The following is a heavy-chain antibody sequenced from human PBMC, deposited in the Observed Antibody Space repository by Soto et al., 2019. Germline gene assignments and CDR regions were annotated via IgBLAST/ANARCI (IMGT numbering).Heavy chain of an antibody. J-gene: IGHJ6*02. D-gene: IGHD2-21*02. CDR2: ISNSDSTI. V-gene: IGHV3-11*01. CDR3: GRAVVTAMPPVYYYYGMDV. CDR1: GFTFSDYY. Sequence: QVQLVESGGGLVKPGGSLRLSCAASGFTFSDYYMTWIRQAPGKGLEWVSYISNSDSTINYADSVQGRFTISRDNAKNSLYLQMNSLRAEDTAVYYCGRAVVTAMPPVYYYYGMDVWGQGTTVTVSS.